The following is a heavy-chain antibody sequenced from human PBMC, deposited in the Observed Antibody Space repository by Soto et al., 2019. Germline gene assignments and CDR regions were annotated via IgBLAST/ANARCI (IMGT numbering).Heavy chain of an antibody. J-gene: IGHJ4*02. Sequence: QVQLQESGPGLVKPSETLSLTCTVSGGSINGYYWSWIRQPPREGLEWIGYISASGSTHYNPSLKCRVTISVATSKSKFTRTLTSVTAADTAVYYCARDWGCDPFDYWGQGTLVTVSS. CDR3: ARDWGCDPFDY. CDR1: GGSINGYY. V-gene: IGHV4-59*01. D-gene: IGHD3-16*01. CDR2: ISASGST.